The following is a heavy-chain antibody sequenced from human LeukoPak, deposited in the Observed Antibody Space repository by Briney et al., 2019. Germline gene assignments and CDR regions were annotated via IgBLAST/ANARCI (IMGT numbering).Heavy chain of an antibody. J-gene: IGHJ4*02. V-gene: IGHV3-7*01. D-gene: IGHD4-17*01. Sequence: GGSLRLSCAASGFTFSSYEMNWVRQAPGKGLEWVANIKQDGSEKYYVDSVKGRFTISRDNAKNSLYLQMNSLRAEDTAVYYCARDRDIDYGDYAFDYWGQGTLVTVSS. CDR2: IKQDGSEK. CDR1: GFTFSSYE. CDR3: ARDRDIDYGDYAFDY.